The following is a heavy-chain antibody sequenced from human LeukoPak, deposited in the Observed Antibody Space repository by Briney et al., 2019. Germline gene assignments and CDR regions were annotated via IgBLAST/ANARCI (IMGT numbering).Heavy chain of an antibody. CDR2: ISSSGSTI. CDR3: ARDTLTYSSSPI. CDR1: GFTFSSYW. Sequence: SGGSLRLSCAASGFTFSSYWMHWIRQAPGKGLEWVSYISSSGSTIYYADSVKGRFTISRDNAKNSLYLQMNSLRAEDTAVYYCARDTLTYSSSPIWGQGTLVTVSS. D-gene: IGHD6-6*01. J-gene: IGHJ4*02. V-gene: IGHV3-11*01.